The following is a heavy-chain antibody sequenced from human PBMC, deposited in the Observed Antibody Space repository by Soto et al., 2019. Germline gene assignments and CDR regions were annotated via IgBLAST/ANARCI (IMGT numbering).Heavy chain of an antibody. D-gene: IGHD3-10*01. CDR2: ISGNNENT. CDR3: ARDLFRWFGDSRMDY. J-gene: IGHJ4*02. V-gene: IGHV1-18*01. CDR1: GYSFSSYA. Sequence: QVQLVQSAADVKKPGASVKVSCKASGYSFSSYAINWVRQAPGQGLEWLGWISGNNENTKYAQKFEGRVSRTTDTATTTAYMALRSLRTDDTAVYYCARDLFRWFGDSRMDYWGQGTLVTVYS.